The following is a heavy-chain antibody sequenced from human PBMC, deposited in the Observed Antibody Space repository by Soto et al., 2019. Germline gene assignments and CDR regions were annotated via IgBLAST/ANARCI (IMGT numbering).Heavy chain of an antibody. V-gene: IGHV4-34*01. D-gene: IGHD3-10*01. J-gene: IGHJ4*02. CDR2: VNHSGEA. Sequence: SETLSLTCGVYGGSFRNYYWIWVRQPPGKGLEWIGEVNHSGEATYNPSLQSRITISLDTSNNQFSLKMTSVTAADTAMYFCARLVYDTRLNYMYFDFWGQGTLVTVSS. CDR3: ARLVYDTRLNYMYFDF. CDR1: GGSFRNYY.